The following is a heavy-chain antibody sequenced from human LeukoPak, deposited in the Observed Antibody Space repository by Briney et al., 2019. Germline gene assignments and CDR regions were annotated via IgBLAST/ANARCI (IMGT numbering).Heavy chain of an antibody. Sequence: SETMSLTCAVSGDSISSSNWWSWVRQPPGKGLEWLGEIYHRGNIDYNPSFKSRDTISVDKSKNQFSLKLSSVTAADTAVYYCARDRVASPWYYFDYWGQGTLVTVSS. D-gene: IGHD3-3*02. CDR1: GDSISSSNW. CDR3: ARDRVASPWYYFDY. V-gene: IGHV4-4*02. J-gene: IGHJ4*02. CDR2: IYHRGNI.